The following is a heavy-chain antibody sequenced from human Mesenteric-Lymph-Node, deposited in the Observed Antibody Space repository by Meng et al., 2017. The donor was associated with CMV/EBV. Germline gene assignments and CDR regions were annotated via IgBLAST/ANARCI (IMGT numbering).Heavy chain of an antibody. J-gene: IGHJ4*02. V-gene: IGHV3-23*01. CDR1: GLTFSSHA. Sequence: GESLKISCVASGLTFSSHAMSWVRQAPGKGLEWVSGITTSGGSTYYADSVKGRFIISRDNSKNTLYLQMESLRAEDTAVYYCARRESRFYWEGHGLFDYWGQGTLVTVSS. D-gene: IGHD1-26*01. CDR2: ITTSGGST. CDR3: ARRESRFYWEGHGLFDY.